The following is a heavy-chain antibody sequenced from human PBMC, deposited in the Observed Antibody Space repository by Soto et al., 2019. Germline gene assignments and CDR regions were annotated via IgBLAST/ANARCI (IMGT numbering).Heavy chain of an antibody. Sequence: PGGSLRLSCAASGFTFSSYAMHWVRQAPGKGLEWVAVISYDGSNKYYADSAKDRFTISRDNSKNTLYLQMNSLRAEDTAVYYCASGTTVTTGHFDYWGQGTLVTVSS. CDR1: GFTFSSYA. J-gene: IGHJ4*02. D-gene: IGHD4-17*01. V-gene: IGHV3-30-3*01. CDR2: ISYDGSNK. CDR3: ASGTTVTTGHFDY.